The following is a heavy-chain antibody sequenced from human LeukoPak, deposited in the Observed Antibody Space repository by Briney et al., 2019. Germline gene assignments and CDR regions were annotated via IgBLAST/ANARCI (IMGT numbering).Heavy chain of an antibody. V-gene: IGHV3-53*01. CDR2: IYSGGST. CDR1: GFIVSSNH. J-gene: IGHJ4*02. D-gene: IGHD3-10*01. CDR3: ARDSSYYGSGSPFDY. Sequence: GGSLRLSCAASGFIVSSNHMSWVRQAPGKGLEWVSVIYSGGSTYYADSVKGRFTISRDNSKNTLFLQMNSLRAEDTAVYYCARDSSYYGSGSPFDYWGQGTLVTVSS.